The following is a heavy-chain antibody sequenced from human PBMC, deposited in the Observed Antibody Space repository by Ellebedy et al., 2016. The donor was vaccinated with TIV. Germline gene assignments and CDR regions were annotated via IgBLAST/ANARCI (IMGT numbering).Heavy chain of an antibody. V-gene: IGHV3-7*01. CDR2: IKQDASQK. J-gene: IGHJ4*02. CDR3: AREYDSIARFDD. CDR1: GFTLSDLW. D-gene: IGHD3-22*01. Sequence: GGSLRLSXAASGFTLSDLWMTWVRQAPGKRLEWVANIKQDASQKYYVDSVKGRFTISRDNAKNSLYLQMNSLRDEDTAVYHCAREYDSIARFDDWGQGTLVTVSS.